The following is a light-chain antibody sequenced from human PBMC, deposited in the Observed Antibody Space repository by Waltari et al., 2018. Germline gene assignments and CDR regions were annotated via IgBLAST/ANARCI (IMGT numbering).Light chain of an antibody. CDR3: GTWDSSLSGAV. V-gene: IGLV1-51*02. CDR1: RSNIGNNY. CDR2: EDT. Sequence: QSVLTQPPSVSAAPGQRVTISCSAGRSNIGNNYVSWYRQFPGTAPKLLIYEDTERPSGIAGRFSGSKSGTSATLDITGLQAGDEADYYCGTWDSSLSGAVFGGGTHLTVL. J-gene: IGLJ7*01.